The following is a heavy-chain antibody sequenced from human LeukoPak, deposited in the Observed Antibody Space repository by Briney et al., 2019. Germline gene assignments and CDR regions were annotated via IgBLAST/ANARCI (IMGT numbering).Heavy chain of an antibody. Sequence: GGSLRLSCAASGFAFNFYAMTWVRHAPGKRLQWVSTINASGGNTYYAESVRGRFTISRDNSKDTLYLQLNSLTAEDTAIYYCAKPISGGLAVSADWFDPWGQGTLVAVSS. CDR2: INASGGNT. CDR1: GFAFNFYA. V-gene: IGHV3-23*01. D-gene: IGHD6-19*01. CDR3: AKPISGGLAVSADWFDP. J-gene: IGHJ5*02.